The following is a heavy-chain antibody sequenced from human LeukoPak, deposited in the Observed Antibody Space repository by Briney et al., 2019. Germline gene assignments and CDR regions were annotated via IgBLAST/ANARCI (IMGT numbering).Heavy chain of an antibody. V-gene: IGHV3-7*03. Sequence: GGSLRLSCVASDFTFDFYWMTWVRQAPGKGLEWLANILPDGSQKYYVDSVKGRFTISRDNAKNSLYLQMNSLRAEDTAVYYCASPYCSGGRCAPGGYWGQGTLVTVSS. CDR3: ASPYCSGGRCAPGGY. CDR2: ILPDGSQK. CDR1: DFTFDFYW. J-gene: IGHJ4*02. D-gene: IGHD2-15*01.